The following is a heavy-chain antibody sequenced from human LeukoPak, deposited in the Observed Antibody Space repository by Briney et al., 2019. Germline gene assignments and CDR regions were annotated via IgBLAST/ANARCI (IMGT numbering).Heavy chain of an antibody. CDR1: GGSISSHY. Sequence: SETLSLTCTVSGGSISSHYWSWTRQPPGKGLEWIGYIYYSGSTNYNPSLKSRVTISVDTSKNQFSLKLSSVTAADTAVYYCARVGGYNSPFGYWGQGTLVTVSS. CDR3: ARVGGYNSPFGY. D-gene: IGHD5-24*01. CDR2: IYYSGST. J-gene: IGHJ4*02. V-gene: IGHV4-59*11.